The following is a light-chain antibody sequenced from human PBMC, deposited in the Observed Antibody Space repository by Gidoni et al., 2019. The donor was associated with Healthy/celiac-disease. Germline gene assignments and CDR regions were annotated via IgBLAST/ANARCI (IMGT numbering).Light chain of an antibody. CDR2: DAS. J-gene: IGKJ2*01. V-gene: IGKV3-11*01. CDR3: QQRSNWPYT. Sequence: EIVLTQSPATLSLSPGERATHSCRASQSVSSYLSWYQQKPGQAPMLLIYDASNSATGIPARFSGSGSGTDFTLTISSLEPEDFAVYYCQQRSNWPYTFXQXTKLEIK. CDR1: QSVSSY.